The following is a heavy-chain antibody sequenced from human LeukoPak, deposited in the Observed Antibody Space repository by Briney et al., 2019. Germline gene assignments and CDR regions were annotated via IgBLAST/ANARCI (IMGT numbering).Heavy chain of an antibody. CDR2: IYYSGST. Sequence: SETLSLTCTVSGGSVSSGSYYWNWIRQPPGKGLEWIGNIYYSGSTNYNPSLKSRVTISVDTSKNQFSLKLRSVTAADTAVYYCARRVYGDYGNWFDPWGQGTLVTVSS. J-gene: IGHJ5*02. V-gene: IGHV4-61*01. D-gene: IGHD4-17*01. CDR3: ARRVYGDYGNWFDP. CDR1: GGSVSSGSYY.